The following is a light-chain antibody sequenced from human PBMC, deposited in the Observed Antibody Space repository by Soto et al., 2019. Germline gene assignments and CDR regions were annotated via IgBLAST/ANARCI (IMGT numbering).Light chain of an antibody. V-gene: IGKV1-5*01. Sequence: DIQMTQSPSTLSASVGDRVAITCRASQSIGSWLAWYQQISGRAPNLLIYDASSLQSGVPSRFSGSGSGTEFTLTISGLQPDDFATYYCQQYNTYSWTFGQGTKVDIK. CDR1: QSIGSW. CDR2: DAS. J-gene: IGKJ1*01. CDR3: QQYNTYSWT.